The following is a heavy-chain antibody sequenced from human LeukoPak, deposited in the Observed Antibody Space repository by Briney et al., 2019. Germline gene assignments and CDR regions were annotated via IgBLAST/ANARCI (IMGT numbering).Heavy chain of an antibody. CDR3: ARTSGELLRYFDY. D-gene: IGHD3-10*01. CDR2: ISTRDNTI. Sequence: PGGSLRLSCTASGFTFSDYYMSWIRQTPGKGLEWLSYISTRDNTIQYADSVKGRFTISRDISKNTLYLQMNSLRAEDTAIYYCARTSGELLRYFDYWGQGTLVTVSS. CDR1: GFTFSDYY. J-gene: IGHJ4*02. V-gene: IGHV3-11*04.